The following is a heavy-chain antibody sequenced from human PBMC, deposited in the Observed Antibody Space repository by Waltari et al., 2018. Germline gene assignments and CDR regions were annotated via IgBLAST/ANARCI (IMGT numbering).Heavy chain of an antibody. J-gene: IGHJ4*02. CDR1: GGSISSSSYY. CDR2: IYYSGST. V-gene: IGHV4-39*01. Sequence: QLQLQESGPGLVKPSETLSLTCTVSGGSISSSSYYWGWIRQPPGKGLEWIGSIYYSGSTYYNPSLNSRVTISVYTSKNQFSLKLSSVTAADTAVYYCARLRQYSCYYFDYWGQGTLVTVSS. CDR3: ARLRQYSCYYFDY. D-gene: IGHD1-26*01.